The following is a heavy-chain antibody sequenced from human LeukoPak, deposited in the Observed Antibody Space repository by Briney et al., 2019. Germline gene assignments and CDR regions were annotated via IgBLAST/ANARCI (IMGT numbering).Heavy chain of an antibody. V-gene: IGHV3-33*01. J-gene: IGHJ6*02. CDR1: GFTFSSYG. CDR2: IWYDGSNK. CDR3: ARTYSTHRHMDV. D-gene: IGHD6-13*01. Sequence: GGSLRLSCAASGFTFSSYGMHWVRQAPGKGLESVAVIWYDGSNKYYADAVKGRFTISRDNSKNTLYLQMNSLRAEDTAVYYCARTYSTHRHMDVWGQGTTVTVSS.